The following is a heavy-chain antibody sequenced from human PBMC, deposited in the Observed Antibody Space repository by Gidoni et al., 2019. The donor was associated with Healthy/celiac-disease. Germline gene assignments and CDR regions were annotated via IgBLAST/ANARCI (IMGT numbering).Heavy chain of an antibody. D-gene: IGHD4-4*01. V-gene: IGHV1-69*01. CDR3: ARMTTVTTPYYYYYGMDV. Sequence: QVQLVQSGAEVTKPGSSVKVSCKASGGTFSSYAISWVRQAPGQGLEWMGGIIPIFGTANYAQKFQGRVTITADESTSTAYMELSSLRSEDTAVYYCARMTTVTTPYYYYYGMDVWGQGTTVTVSS. CDR1: GGTFSSYA. CDR2: IIPIFGTA. J-gene: IGHJ6*02.